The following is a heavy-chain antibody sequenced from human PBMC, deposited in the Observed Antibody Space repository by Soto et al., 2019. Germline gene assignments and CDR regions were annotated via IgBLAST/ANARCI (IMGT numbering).Heavy chain of an antibody. CDR3: ARRDGDYADY. V-gene: IGHV4-59*08. CDR2: IYYSGST. D-gene: IGHD4-17*01. J-gene: IGHJ4*02. CDR1: GGSISSYY. Sequence: SETLSLTCTVSGGSISSYYWSWIRQPPGKGLEWIGYIYYSGSTNYNPSLKSRVTISVDTSKNQFSLKLSSVTAADTAVYYCARRDGDYADYWGQGTLVTVSS.